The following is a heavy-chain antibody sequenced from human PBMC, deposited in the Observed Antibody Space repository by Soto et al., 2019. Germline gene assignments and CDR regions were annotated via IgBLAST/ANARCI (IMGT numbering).Heavy chain of an antibody. D-gene: IGHD4-17*01. CDR3: AKDTRYADYVRWFDS. CDR2: ITASGGRT. Sequence: GGSLGLSCTASGFTFNNYAMTWVRQAPGRGLEGGSGITASGGRTYYADSVKGRFTISRDNSKSTLYLQMNSLRAGDTAVYYCAKDTRYADYVRWFDSWGQGTLVTVSS. CDR1: GFTFNNYA. V-gene: IGHV3-23*01. J-gene: IGHJ5*01.